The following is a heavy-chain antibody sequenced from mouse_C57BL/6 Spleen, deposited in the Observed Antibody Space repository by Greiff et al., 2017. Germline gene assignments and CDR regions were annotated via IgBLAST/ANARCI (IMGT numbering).Heavy chain of an antibody. J-gene: IGHJ4*01. CDR1: GYAFSSSW. D-gene: IGHD1-1*01. Sequence: VKLMESGPELVKPGASVKISCKASGYAFSSSWMNWVKQRPGKGLEWIGRIYPGDGDTNYNGKFKGKATLTADKSSSTAYMQLSSLTSEDSAVYFCARSYYGSRTRAMDYWGQGTSVTVSS. V-gene: IGHV1-82*01. CDR2: IYPGDGDT. CDR3: ARSYYGSRTRAMDY.